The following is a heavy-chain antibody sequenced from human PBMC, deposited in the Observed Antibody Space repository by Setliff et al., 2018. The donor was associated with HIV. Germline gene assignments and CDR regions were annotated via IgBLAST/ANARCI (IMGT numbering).Heavy chain of an antibody. V-gene: IGHV1-46*01. CDR3: ARGWEGGMDY. Sequence: ASVKVSCKASGYTFTSYYMHWVRQAPGQGLEWLGMINPSGGSTWYAQKFQGRVTMTGDTSTNTLYMELSSLRFEDTAVYYCARGWEGGMDYWGQGTLVTVSS. CDR1: GYTFTSYY. D-gene: IGHD1-26*01. J-gene: IGHJ4*02. CDR2: INPSGGST.